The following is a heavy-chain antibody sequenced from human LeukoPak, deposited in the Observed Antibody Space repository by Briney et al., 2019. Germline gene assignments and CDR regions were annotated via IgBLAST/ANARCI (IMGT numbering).Heavy chain of an antibody. J-gene: IGHJ6*03. V-gene: IGHV4-59*01. Sequence: PSEALSLTCTVSGGSISSYYWSWTRQPPGKGLEWIGYIYYSGSTNYNPSLKSRVTISVDTSKNQFSLKLSSVTAADTAVYYCARRASYYYYYMDVWGKGTTVTVSS. CDR3: ARRASYYYYYMDV. CDR1: GGSISSYY. CDR2: IYYSGST.